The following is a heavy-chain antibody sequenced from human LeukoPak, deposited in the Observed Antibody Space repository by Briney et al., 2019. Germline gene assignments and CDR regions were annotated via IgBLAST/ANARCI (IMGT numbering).Heavy chain of an antibody. CDR3: ARDGSAMVTGWFDP. Sequence: GGSRRLSCAASGFTFSSYAMHWVRQAPGKGLEWVAVISYDGSNKYYADSVKGRFTISRDNSKNTLYLQMNSLRAEDTAVYYCARDGSAMVTGWFDPWGQGTLVTVSS. CDR2: ISYDGSNK. V-gene: IGHV3-30*04. CDR1: GFTFSSYA. J-gene: IGHJ5*02. D-gene: IGHD5-18*01.